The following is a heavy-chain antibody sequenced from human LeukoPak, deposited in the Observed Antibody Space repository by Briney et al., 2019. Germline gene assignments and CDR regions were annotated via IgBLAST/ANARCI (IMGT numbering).Heavy chain of an antibody. CDR2: IYTSGST. Sequence: SQTLSLTCTVSGGSISSGSYYWSWIRQPAGKGLEWIVRIYTSGSTNYNPPLKSRITISVDTSKNQFSLKLSSVTAADTAVYYCARVQGLWFGEPHFDYWGQGTLVTVSS. V-gene: IGHV4-61*02. J-gene: IGHJ4*02. CDR1: GGSISSGSYY. CDR3: ARVQGLWFGEPHFDY. D-gene: IGHD3-10*01.